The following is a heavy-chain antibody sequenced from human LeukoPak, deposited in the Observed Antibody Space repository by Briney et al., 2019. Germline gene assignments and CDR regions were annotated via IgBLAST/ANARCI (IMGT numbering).Heavy chain of an antibody. CDR1: GFSLSAYW. D-gene: IGHD3-22*01. J-gene: IGHJ4*02. Sequence: GGSLRLSCAASGFSLSAYWMTWVRQAPGKGLEWVANINRDGSQKNHVDSVKGRFTISRDNAENSLFLQMNSLRAEDTAVYYCARESYYDSRVPICFDYWGQGTLVTVSS. V-gene: IGHV3-7*01. CDR3: ARESYYDSRVPICFDY. CDR2: INRDGSQK.